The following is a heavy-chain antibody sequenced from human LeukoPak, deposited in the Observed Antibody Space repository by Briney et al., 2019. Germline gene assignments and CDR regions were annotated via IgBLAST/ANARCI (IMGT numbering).Heavy chain of an antibody. CDR1: GYIFTEVY. J-gene: IGHJ5*02. D-gene: IGHD3-16*01. V-gene: IGHV3-11*03. CDR2: ISSVDSDT. Sequence: GGSLRLSCTVSGYIFTEVYMHWVRQAPGKGLEWISYISSVDSDTSYAHAVKGRFTISRDNAKESLYLQMNSLRSEDTAVYYCSRRSLGAYYVNFYLWGQGTLVTVSS. CDR3: SRRSLGAYYVNFYL.